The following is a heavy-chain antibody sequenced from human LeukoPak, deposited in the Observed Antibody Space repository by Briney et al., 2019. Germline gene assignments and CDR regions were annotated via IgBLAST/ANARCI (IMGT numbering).Heavy chain of an antibody. CDR1: GFTFSSYG. Sequence: GGSLRLSCAASGFTFSSYGMHWVRQAPGKGLEWVAVIWYDGSNKYYADSVKGRFTISRDNSKNTLYLQMNSLRAEDTAVYFCAREISTRPLDTWGQGTLVTVSS. D-gene: IGHD6-6*01. J-gene: IGHJ5*02. CDR2: IWYDGSNK. V-gene: IGHV3-33*01. CDR3: AREISTRPLDT.